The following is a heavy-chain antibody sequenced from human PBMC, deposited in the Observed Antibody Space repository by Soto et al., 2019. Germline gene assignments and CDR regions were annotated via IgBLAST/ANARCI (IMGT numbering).Heavy chain of an antibody. Sequence: LRLSCAASGFTFSSYAMHWVRQAPGKGLEWVAVISYDGSNKYYADSVKGRFTISRDNSKNTLYLQMNSLRAEDTAVYYCARDGVSITIFGVVIINWFDPWGQGTLVTVSS. CDR3: ARDGVSITIFGVVIINWFDP. J-gene: IGHJ5*02. D-gene: IGHD3-3*01. CDR1: GFTFSSYA. CDR2: ISYDGSNK. V-gene: IGHV3-30-3*01.